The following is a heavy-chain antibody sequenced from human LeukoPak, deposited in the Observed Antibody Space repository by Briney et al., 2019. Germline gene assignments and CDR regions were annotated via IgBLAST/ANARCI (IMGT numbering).Heavy chain of an antibody. J-gene: IGHJ5*02. V-gene: IGHV1-69*13. CDR3: AQGDYGGNSGYNWFDP. CDR2: IIPIFGTA. Sequence: SVKVSCKASGCTFSSYAISWVRQAPGQGLEWMGGIIPIFGTANYAQKFQGRVTITADESTSTAYMELSSLRSEDTAVYYCAQGDYGGNSGYNWFDPWGQGTLVTVSS. CDR1: GCTFSSYA. D-gene: IGHD4-23*01.